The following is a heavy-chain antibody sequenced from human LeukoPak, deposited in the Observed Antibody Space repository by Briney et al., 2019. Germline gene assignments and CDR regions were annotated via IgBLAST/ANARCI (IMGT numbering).Heavy chain of an antibody. Sequence: RESGPALVKPTQTLTLTCTFSGFSLSTSGMCMSWIRQPPGKALEWLSRIDWDDDKYYSTSPKTRLTISKHTSKNQVVLTMTNMDPVDTATYYCARTLSSSRSGFDYWGQGTLVTVSS. CDR1: GFSLSTSGMC. D-gene: IGHD2-2*01. V-gene: IGHV2-70*11. J-gene: IGHJ4*02. CDR3: ARTLSSSRSGFDY. CDR2: IDWDDDK.